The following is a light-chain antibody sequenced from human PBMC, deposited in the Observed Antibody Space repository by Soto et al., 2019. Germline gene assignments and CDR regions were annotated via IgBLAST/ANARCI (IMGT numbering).Light chain of an antibody. CDR2: GTF. J-gene: IGKJ3*01. CDR3: QQECSSPSFT. Sequence: EIVLTQSPGTLSLSPGERATLSCRASQSVNSDYLAWYQQRPGQAPRLLIYGTFNRPTGIPDRFSDTRSGTNFTLTISSHEPEDFAVYYCQQECSSPSFTFGPGTKVDIK. CDR1: QSVNSDY. V-gene: IGKV3-20*01.